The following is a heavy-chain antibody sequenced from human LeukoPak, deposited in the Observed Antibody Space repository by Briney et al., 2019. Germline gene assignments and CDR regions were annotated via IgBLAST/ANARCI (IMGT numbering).Heavy chain of an antibody. D-gene: IGHD2-15*01. Sequence: ASVKVSCKASGYTFTIYYIHWVRQAPGQGLEWMGIINPSGGSTSYAQKFQGRVTITADKSTSTAYMELSSLRSEDTAVYYCARDLDPYCSGGSCGFYYFDYWGQGTLVTVSS. CDR1: GYTFTIYY. CDR2: INPSGGST. J-gene: IGHJ4*02. V-gene: IGHV1-46*01. CDR3: ARDLDPYCSGGSCGFYYFDY.